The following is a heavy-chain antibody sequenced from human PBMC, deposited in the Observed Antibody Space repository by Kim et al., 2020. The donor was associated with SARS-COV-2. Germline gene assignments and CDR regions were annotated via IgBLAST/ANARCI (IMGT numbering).Heavy chain of an antibody. D-gene: IGHD3-3*02. CDR2: IYPGDSDT. Sequence: GASLKISCKGSGYSFTSYWIGWVRQMPGKGLEWMGIIYPGDSDTRYSPSFQGQVTISADKSISTAYLQWSSLKASDTAMYYCARTRVLEVLGLNYFDYWGQGTLVTVSS. CDR1: GYSFTSYW. J-gene: IGHJ4*02. V-gene: IGHV5-51*01. CDR3: ARTRVLEVLGLNYFDY.